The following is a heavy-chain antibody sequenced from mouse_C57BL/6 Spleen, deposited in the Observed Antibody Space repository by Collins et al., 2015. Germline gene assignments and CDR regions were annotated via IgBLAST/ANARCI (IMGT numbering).Heavy chain of an antibody. Sequence: QVQLQQSGAELVRPGASVTLSCKASSYTFTDYEIHWVKQTPVHGLEWIGTFDPETGGTAYNQRFEGKAILTADKSSSTAYMELRSLTSEDSAVYYCTRALTTIDYWGQGTTLTVSS. CDR2: FDPETGGT. CDR1: SYTFTDYE. J-gene: IGHJ2*01. CDR3: TRALTTIDY. V-gene: IGHV1-15*01.